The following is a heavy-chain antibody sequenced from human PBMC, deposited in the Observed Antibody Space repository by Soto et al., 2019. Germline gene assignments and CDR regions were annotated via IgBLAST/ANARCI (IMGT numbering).Heavy chain of an antibody. D-gene: IGHD4-17*01. CDR1: GGTFSSYS. J-gene: IGHJ5*02. V-gene: IGHV1-69*13. CDR2: ITPIFGTA. Sequence: SVNVSCKPSGGTFSSYSISWVRQAPGQGLEWMGWITPIFGTANYAQKFQGRVTINADESTSTAYMELSSLRSKDTAVYYCARDHGDYPNWFDPWGQGTLVTVSS. CDR3: ARDHGDYPNWFDP.